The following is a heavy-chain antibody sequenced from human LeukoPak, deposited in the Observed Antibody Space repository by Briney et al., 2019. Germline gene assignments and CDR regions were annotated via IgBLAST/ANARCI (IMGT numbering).Heavy chain of an antibody. CDR2: IYSTGTT. CDR1: GGSISSSTYY. CDR3: ARQNAWYNPFDP. V-gene: IGHV4-39*01. Sequence: PSETLSLTCTVSGGSISSSTYYWGWIRQPPGQGLEWIGSIYSTGTTYYNPSLKSRVAISVDTSKNQFSLKLSSVTAADTAVYYCARQNAWYNPFDPWGQGTLVTVS. D-gene: IGHD1-14*01. J-gene: IGHJ5*02.